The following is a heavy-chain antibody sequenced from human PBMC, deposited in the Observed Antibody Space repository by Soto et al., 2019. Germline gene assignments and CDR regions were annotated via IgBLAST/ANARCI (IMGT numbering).Heavy chain of an antibody. J-gene: IGHJ4*02. Sequence: EVQLVESGGGLVKPGGSLRLSCAASGFTFSSYTMNWVRQAPGKGLEWVSSISRSSSYIYFADSVKGRLTISRDNAKNSLYLQMNSLRAEDTAVYYCGAATGAYWGQGTLVTVSS. CDR2: ISRSSSYI. CDR1: GFTFSSYT. V-gene: IGHV3-21*01. CDR3: GAATGAY. D-gene: IGHD2-15*01.